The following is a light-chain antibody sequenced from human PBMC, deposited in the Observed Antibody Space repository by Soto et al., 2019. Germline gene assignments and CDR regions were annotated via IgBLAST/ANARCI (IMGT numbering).Light chain of an antibody. CDR3: NSYAGGDWV. CDR1: SSDVGRYNY. J-gene: IGLJ3*02. Sequence: QSALTQPPSASGSLGQSVTIPCTGTSSDVGRYNYVSWYQQHPGKVPNLLIYEVSNRPSGVPDRFSGSKSVNTASLTVSGLQAEDEADYYCNSYAGGDWVFGVGTKLTVL. V-gene: IGLV2-8*01. CDR2: EVS.